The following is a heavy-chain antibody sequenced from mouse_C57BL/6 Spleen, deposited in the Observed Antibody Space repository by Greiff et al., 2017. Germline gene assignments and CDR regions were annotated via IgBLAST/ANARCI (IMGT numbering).Heavy chain of an antibody. V-gene: IGHV5-6*01. Sequence: EVNLVESGGDLVKPGGSLKLSCAASGFTFSSYGMSWVRQTPDKRLEWVATISSGGSYTYYPDSVKGRFTISRDNAKNTLYLQMSRLKSEDTAMYYCARQCNHTYAMDYWGQGTSVTVSS. D-gene: IGHD2-1*01. CDR2: ISSGGSYT. CDR3: ARQCNHTYAMDY. CDR1: GFTFSSYG. J-gene: IGHJ4*01.